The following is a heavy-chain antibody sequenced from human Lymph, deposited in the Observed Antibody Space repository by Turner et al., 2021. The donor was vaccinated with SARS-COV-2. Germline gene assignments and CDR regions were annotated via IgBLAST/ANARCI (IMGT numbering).Heavy chain of an antibody. CDR3: ARDVERYNDFWSGYSGGYGLDV. Sequence: QVQLVQSGAAMKKPGASVTVSCKASGYTFTGYYMHWVRQAPGQGLEWMGWINPNSGGTNYAQKFQGRVTMTRDTSISTAYMELSRLRSDDTAVYYCARDVERYNDFWSGYSGGYGLDVWGQGTTVTVSS. CDR2: INPNSGGT. CDR1: GYTFTGYY. J-gene: IGHJ6*02. D-gene: IGHD3-3*01. V-gene: IGHV1-2*02.